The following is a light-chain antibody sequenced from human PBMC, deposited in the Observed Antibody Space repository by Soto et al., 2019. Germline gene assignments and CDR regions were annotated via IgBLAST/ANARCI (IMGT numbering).Light chain of an antibody. CDR1: QSLGSTY. V-gene: IGKV3-20*01. Sequence: EIGLTQSPGTLSLSPGEGATLSCRASQSLGSTYLAWYQQKPGQAPRLLIYGASNRATGIPNRFSGSGSGTAFTFTISRLEPQDFAVYYCQQYGSSPITFGQGTRLEIK. J-gene: IGKJ5*01. CDR3: QQYGSSPIT. CDR2: GAS.